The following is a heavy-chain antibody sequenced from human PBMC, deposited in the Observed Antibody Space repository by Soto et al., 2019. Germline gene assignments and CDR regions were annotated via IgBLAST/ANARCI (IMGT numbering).Heavy chain of an antibody. CDR2: SSTYNGNT. CDR3: VRDHHDFSSDYHYYHMDV. D-gene: IGHD3-3*01. J-gene: IGHJ6*03. Sequence: QAQLVQSGAEMKKPGASVKVSCKASGYTLSNYGISWVRQAPGQGLEWMGWSSTYNGNTKYAKKSQGRVTMTTDTSTSTAYMELRSLRSDDTAVYYCVRDHHDFSSDYHYYHMDVWGKGTTVTVSS. CDR1: GYTLSNYG. V-gene: IGHV1-18*01.